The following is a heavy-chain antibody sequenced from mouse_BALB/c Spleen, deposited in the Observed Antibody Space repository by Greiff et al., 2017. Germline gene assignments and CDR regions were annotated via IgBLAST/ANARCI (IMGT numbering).Heavy chain of an antibody. CDR1: GYAFSSYW. CDR2: IYPGDGDT. V-gene: IGHV1-80*01. J-gene: IGHJ3*01. CDR3: ARREGKGGFAY. Sequence: QGQLQQSGAELVRPGSSVKISCKASGYAFSSYWMNWVKQRPGQGLEWIGQIYPGDGDTNYNGKFKGKATLTADKSSSTAYMQLSSLTSEDSAVYFCARREGKGGFAYWGQGTLVTVSA. D-gene: IGHD2-1*01.